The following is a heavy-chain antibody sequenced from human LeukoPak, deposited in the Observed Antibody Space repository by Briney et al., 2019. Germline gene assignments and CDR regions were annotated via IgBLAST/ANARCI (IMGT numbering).Heavy chain of an antibody. D-gene: IGHD6-13*01. V-gene: IGHV4-30-2*02. CDR3: ARRVATTGRYYFDY. CDR1: GGSISSGGYS. Sequence: SETLSLTCAVSGGSISSGGYSWSWIRQPPGKGLEWIGYIYHSGSTYYNPSLKSRVTISVDRSKNQFSLKLTSVTAADTAVYYCARRVATTGRYYFDYWGQGTLVTVSS. J-gene: IGHJ4*02. CDR2: IYHSGST.